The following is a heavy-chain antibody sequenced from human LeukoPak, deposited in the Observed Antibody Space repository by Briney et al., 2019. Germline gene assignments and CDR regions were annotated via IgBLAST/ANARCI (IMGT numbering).Heavy chain of an antibody. CDR1: GFTFDDYA. J-gene: IGHJ6*02. Sequence: GGSLRLSCAASGFTFDDYAMHWVRQAPGKGLEWVSCISWSSGSIGYADSVKGRFTISRDNAKNSLYLQMNSLRAEDTALYYCAKDISYDSSGTPGYYGMDVWGPGTTVTVSS. D-gene: IGHD3-22*01. CDR3: AKDISYDSSGTPGYYGMDV. CDR2: ISWSSGSI. V-gene: IGHV3-9*01.